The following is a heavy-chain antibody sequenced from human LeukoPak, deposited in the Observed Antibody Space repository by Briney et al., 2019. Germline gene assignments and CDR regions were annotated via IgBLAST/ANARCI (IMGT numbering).Heavy chain of an antibody. V-gene: IGHV4-34*01. CDR1: GGSFSGYY. Sequence: PSETLSLTCAVYGGSFSGYYWSWIRQPPGKGLEWIGEVNHSGSTNYNPSLKSRVTISVDTSKNQFSLKLSSVTAADTAVYYCARVAVVRGVIIIKYYYGMDVWGQGTTVTVSS. D-gene: IGHD3-10*01. CDR3: ARVAVVRGVIIIKYYYGMDV. CDR2: VNHSGST. J-gene: IGHJ6*02.